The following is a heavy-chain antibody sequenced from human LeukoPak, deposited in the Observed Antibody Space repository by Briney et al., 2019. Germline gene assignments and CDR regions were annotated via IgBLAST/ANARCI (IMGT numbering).Heavy chain of an antibody. J-gene: IGHJ4*02. Sequence: RGSLRLSRAASGFTLSSYIVNWVRQAPGERLGWVSSISSSSSYIYYTDSVKGRFTISRGNAKNSLYLQMNSARAEDTAVFYCATNDYGASDGWGQGTPVTASS. CDR1: GFTLSSYI. V-gene: IGHV3-21*01. CDR3: ATNDYGASDG. CDR2: ISSSSSYI. D-gene: IGHD4-17*01.